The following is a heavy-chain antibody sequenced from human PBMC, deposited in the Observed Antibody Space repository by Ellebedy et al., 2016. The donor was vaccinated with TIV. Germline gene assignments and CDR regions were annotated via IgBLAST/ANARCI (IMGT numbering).Heavy chain of an antibody. CDR2: IPYSGRT. Sequence: SETLSLTCTVSGGSISSSGHYWAWVRQPPGKGLEWIGTIPYSGRTYYNPSLKSRVVMSVDTSKNQFSLKLSSVTAADTAVYYCASNRIYDILTGYQFDYWGQGTLVTVSS. J-gene: IGHJ4*02. V-gene: IGHV4-39*01. CDR3: ASNRIYDILTGYQFDY. CDR1: GGSISSSGHY. D-gene: IGHD3-9*01.